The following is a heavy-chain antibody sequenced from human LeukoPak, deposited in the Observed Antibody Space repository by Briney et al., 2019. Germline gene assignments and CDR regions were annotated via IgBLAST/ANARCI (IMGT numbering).Heavy chain of an antibody. J-gene: IGHJ4*02. CDR2: ISSSSSI. CDR3: ARDDFVGSGAGCFEY. Sequence: PGGSLRLSCAASGFTFSSYGMNWVRQAPGKGLEWVSYISSSSSIFHADSVKGRFTISRDNAKNSLYLQMNSLRAEDTAVYYCARDDFVGSGAGCFEYWGQGTLVTVSS. D-gene: IGHD6-19*01. V-gene: IGHV3-48*04. CDR1: GFTFSSYG.